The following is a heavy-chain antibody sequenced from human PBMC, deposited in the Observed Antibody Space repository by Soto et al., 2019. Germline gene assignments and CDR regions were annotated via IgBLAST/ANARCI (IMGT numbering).Heavy chain of an antibody. V-gene: IGHV4-39*01. J-gene: IGHJ3*02. Sequence: SETLSLTCTVSGGSISSSSYYWGWIRQPPGKGLEWIGSIYYSGSTYYNPSLKSRVTISVDTSKNQFSLKLSSVTAADTAVYYCARPLRYSSSWYVGSAFDIWGQGTMVTVSS. D-gene: IGHD6-13*01. CDR1: GGSISSSSYY. CDR2: IYYSGST. CDR3: ARPLRYSSSWYVGSAFDI.